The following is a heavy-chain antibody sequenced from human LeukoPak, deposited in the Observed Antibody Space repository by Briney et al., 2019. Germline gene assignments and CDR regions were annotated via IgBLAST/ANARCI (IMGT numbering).Heavy chain of an antibody. V-gene: IGHV3-21*01. Sequence: PGGSLRPSCAASGFTFSSYSMNWVRQAPGKGLEWVSSISSSSSYIYYADSVKGRFTISRDNAKNSLYLQMNSLRAEDTAVYYCARDGALVYERVDYWGQGTLVTVSS. CDR1: GFTFSSYS. J-gene: IGHJ4*02. CDR2: ISSSSSYI. D-gene: IGHD5/OR15-5a*01. CDR3: ARDGALVYERVDY.